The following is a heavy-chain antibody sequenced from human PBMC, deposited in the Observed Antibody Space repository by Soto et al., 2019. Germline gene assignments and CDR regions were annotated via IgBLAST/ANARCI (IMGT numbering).Heavy chain of an antibody. CDR1: GFTFSSNL. Sequence: GGSLRLSCAASGFTFSSNLMSWVRQAPGKGLEWVANVNQDGSEKYSVESVKGRFTISRDNAKNSLYLQMNSLTAEDTAVYYCASSYSSTYRPWGYYFDLWGQGTIVTV. D-gene: IGHD6-13*01. J-gene: IGHJ4*02. V-gene: IGHV3-7*01. CDR2: VNQDGSEK. CDR3: ASSYSSTYRPWGYYFDL.